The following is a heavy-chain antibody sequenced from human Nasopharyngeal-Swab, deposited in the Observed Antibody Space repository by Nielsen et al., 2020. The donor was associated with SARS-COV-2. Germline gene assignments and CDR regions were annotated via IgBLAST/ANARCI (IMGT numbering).Heavy chain of an antibody. CDR3: ARDAVGATIGFFYY. J-gene: IGHJ4*02. D-gene: IGHD1-26*01. V-gene: IGHV7-4-1*02. CDR2: INTNTGNP. Sequence: ASVKVSCKASGYTYTSYAMNWVRQAPGQGLEWMGWINTNTGNPTYAQGFTGRFVFSLDISVSTAYLQISSLKAEDTAVYYCARDAVGATIGFFYYWGQGTLVTVSS. CDR1: GYTYTSYA.